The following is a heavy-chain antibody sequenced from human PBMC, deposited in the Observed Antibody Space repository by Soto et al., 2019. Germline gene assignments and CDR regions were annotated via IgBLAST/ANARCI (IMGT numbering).Heavy chain of an antibody. CDR3: AIDRGGVGARVAFDI. Sequence: SETLSLPCTVSGGSINNYYWSWIRQPPGKGLEWSGYIYYAGNTNYNPSLKSRVTISVDTSKTQLSLNLRSMTAADTAVYYCAIDRGGVGARVAFDIWGQGTMVTVSS. CDR1: GGSINNYY. CDR2: IYYAGNT. V-gene: IGHV4-59*01. D-gene: IGHD1-26*01. J-gene: IGHJ3*02.